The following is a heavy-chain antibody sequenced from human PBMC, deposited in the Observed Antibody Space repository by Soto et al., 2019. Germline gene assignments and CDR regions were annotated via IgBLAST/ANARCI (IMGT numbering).Heavy chain of an antibody. Sequence: ASVKVSCKASGYTFTSYYMHWVRQAPGQGLEWMGIINPSGGSTSYAQKFQGRVTMTRDTSTSTVYMELSSLRSEDTAVYYCARGPSRYCTNGVCPSGPQQLSTLDYWGQGTLVTVSS. V-gene: IGHV1-46*01. J-gene: IGHJ4*02. D-gene: IGHD2-8*01. CDR3: ARGPSRYCTNGVCPSGPQQLSTLDY. CDR2: INPSGGST. CDR1: GYTFTSYY.